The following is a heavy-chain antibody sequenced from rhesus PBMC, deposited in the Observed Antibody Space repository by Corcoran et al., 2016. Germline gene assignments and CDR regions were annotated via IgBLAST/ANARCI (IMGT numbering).Heavy chain of an antibody. Sequence: QVQLRESGPPVVKPSETLSLTCAVSGAFISSVNWWNWHSQSPGQGLEWIGGRHAHCVCTSATPYPLSRVPISDAPSKNLCSRKLGCVTSADAAWYCCARENGNIAAGPCYYDYGDQGVLVTVSS. CDR2: RHAHCVCT. D-gene: IGHD6-13*01. V-gene: IGHV4-93*01. J-gene: IGHJ4*01. CDR3: ARENGNIAAGPCYYDY. CDR1: GAFISSVNW.